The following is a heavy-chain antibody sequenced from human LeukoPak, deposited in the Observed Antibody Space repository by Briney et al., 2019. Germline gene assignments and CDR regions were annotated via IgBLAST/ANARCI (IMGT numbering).Heavy chain of an antibody. Sequence: PSETLSLTCAVYGGSFSGYYWSWIRQPPGKGLEWIGEINHSGSTNYNPSLKSRVTISVDTSKNQFSPKLSSVTAADTAVYYCARGRVDEYSGYDSGKGLDYWGQGTLVTVSS. V-gene: IGHV4-34*01. CDR1: GGSFSGYY. CDR2: INHSGST. D-gene: IGHD5-12*01. CDR3: ARGRVDEYSGYDSGKGLDY. J-gene: IGHJ4*02.